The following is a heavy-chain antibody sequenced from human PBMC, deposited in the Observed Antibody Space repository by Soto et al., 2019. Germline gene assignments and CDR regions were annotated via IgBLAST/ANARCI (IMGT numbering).Heavy chain of an antibody. CDR3: ARRSRIGRFPADSDWYDP. J-gene: IGHJ5*02. V-gene: IGHV4-39*01. Sequence: SETLSLTCTVSGGSISSSSYYWGWIRQPPGKGLEWIGSIYYSGSTYYNPSLKSRVTISVDTSKNQFSLKLSSVTAADTAVYYCARRSRIGRFPADSDWYDPWGQGTLVTVSS. CDR2: IYYSGST. CDR1: GGSISSSSYY. D-gene: IGHD1-26*01.